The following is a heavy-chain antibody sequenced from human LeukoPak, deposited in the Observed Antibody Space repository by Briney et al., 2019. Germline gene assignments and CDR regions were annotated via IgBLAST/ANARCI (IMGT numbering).Heavy chain of an antibody. CDR2: ISYDGSNK. D-gene: IGHD3-10*01. CDR1: GFTFSTYA. V-gene: IGHV3-30-3*01. CDR3: ARGGSGSFPLSYFFDY. J-gene: IGHJ4*02. Sequence: GRSLKLSCAASGFTFSTYAMHWVRQAPGKGLEWVAVISYDGSNKYYADSVKGRFTISRDNSKNTLYLQMNSLRAEDTAVYYCARGGSGSFPLSYFFDYWGPGTLVTVSS.